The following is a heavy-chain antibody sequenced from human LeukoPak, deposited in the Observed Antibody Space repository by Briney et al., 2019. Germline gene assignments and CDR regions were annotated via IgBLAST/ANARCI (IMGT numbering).Heavy chain of an antibody. CDR2: INHSGST. J-gene: IGHJ4*02. D-gene: IGHD3-22*01. CDR1: GGSFSGYY. V-gene: IGHV4-34*01. CDR3: ARLHYYDSSGRLYYFDY. Sequence: SETLSLTCAVYGGSFSGYYWSWIRQPPGKGLEWIGEINHSGSTNYNPSLKSRVTMSVDTSKNQFSLKLSSVTAADTAVYYCARLHYYDSSGRLYYFDYWGQGTLVTVSS.